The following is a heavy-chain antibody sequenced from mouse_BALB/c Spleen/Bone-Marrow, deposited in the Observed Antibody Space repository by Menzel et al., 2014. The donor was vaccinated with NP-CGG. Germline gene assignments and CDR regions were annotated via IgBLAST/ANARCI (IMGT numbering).Heavy chain of an antibody. V-gene: IGHV14-3*02. J-gene: IGHJ3*01. Sequence: EVQGVESGAELVKPGASVKLSCTASGFNIKDTYMHWVKQRPEQGLEWIGWIDPANGNTKYDPKFQGKATITADTSSNTAYLQLSSLTSEDTAVYYCARLDLFAYWSQGTLVTVSA. CDR2: IDPANGNT. CDR3: ARLDLFAY. CDR1: GFNIKDTY.